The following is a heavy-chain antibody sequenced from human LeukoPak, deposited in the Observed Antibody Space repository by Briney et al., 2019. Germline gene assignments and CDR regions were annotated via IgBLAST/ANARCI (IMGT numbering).Heavy chain of an antibody. CDR3: ARDNLAAAGDY. J-gene: IGHJ4*02. Sequence: GGSLRLSCAGSGFSISNYGMNWVRQAPGKGLEWVSSISSSSSYIYYADSVKGRFTISRDNAKNSLYLQMNSLRAEDTAVYYCARDNLAAAGDYWGQGTLVTVSS. CDR1: GFSISNYG. CDR2: ISSSSSYI. V-gene: IGHV3-21*01. D-gene: IGHD6-13*01.